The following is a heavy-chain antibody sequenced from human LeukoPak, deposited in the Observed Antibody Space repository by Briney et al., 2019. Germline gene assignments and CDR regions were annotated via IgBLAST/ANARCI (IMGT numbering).Heavy chain of an antibody. Sequence: SETLSLTCAAYGGSFSDYYWTWIRQPPGKGLEWIGEITQTESTNYDPSLASRVTISVDTSKNQFSLKMTSVTAADTAVYFCARRPKTVPAALRRSSFYMDDWGEGTTVTVSS. CDR3: ARRPKTVPAALRRSSFYMDD. J-gene: IGHJ6*03. CDR2: ITQTEST. CDR1: GGSFSDYY. V-gene: IGHV4-34*01. D-gene: IGHD2-2*01.